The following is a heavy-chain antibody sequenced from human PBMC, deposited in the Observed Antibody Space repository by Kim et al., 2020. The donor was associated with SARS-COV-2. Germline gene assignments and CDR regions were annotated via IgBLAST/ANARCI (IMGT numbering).Heavy chain of an antibody. V-gene: IGHV1-8*01. J-gene: IGHJ4*02. D-gene: IGHD6-13*01. Sequence: AQKVQGRVTMTRNTSISTAYMELSSLRSEDTAVYYCARALYSSSWRTWGYWGQGTLVTVSS. CDR3: ARALYSSSWRTWGY.